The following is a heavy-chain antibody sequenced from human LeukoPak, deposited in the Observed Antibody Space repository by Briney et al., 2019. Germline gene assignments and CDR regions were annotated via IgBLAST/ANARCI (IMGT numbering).Heavy chain of an antibody. CDR1: GGTFSSYA. CDR3: ARDRYDILTGYSIVNYYYYMDV. D-gene: IGHD3-9*01. J-gene: IGHJ6*03. V-gene: IGHV1-69*13. Sequence: ASVKVSCKASGGTFSSYAISWVRQAPGQGLEWMGGIIPIFGTANYAQKFQGRVTITADESTSTAYMELSSLRSEDTAVYYCARDRYDILTGYSIVNYYYYMDVWGKGTTVTISS. CDR2: IIPIFGTA.